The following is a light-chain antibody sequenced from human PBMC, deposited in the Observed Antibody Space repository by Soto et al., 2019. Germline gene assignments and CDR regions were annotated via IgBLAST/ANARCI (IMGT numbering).Light chain of an antibody. Sequence: QAVLTQPPSASGSPGQSVTISCTGTTSDIGAYNYVSWYHQRPGKAPKLIIYEVTRRPSGVPDRIFGSKSDTTASLTVSGLQADDEGHYYCSSFAGTNSFVFGTGTKLTVL. CDR3: SSFAGTNSFV. CDR2: EVT. CDR1: TSDIGAYNY. J-gene: IGLJ1*01. V-gene: IGLV2-8*01.